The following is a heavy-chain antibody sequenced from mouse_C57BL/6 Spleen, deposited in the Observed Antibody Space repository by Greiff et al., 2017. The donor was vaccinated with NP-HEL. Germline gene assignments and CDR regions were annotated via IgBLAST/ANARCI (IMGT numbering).Heavy chain of an antibody. D-gene: IGHD4-1*01. J-gene: IGHJ2*01. CDR3: ARGGANWYYFDY. CDR2: INPNNGGT. CDR1: GYTFTDYN. Sequence: EVQLQQSGPELVKPGASVKMSCKASGYTFTDYNMHWVKQSHGKSLEWIGYINPNNGGTSYNQKFKGKATLTVNKSSSTAYMELRSLTSEDSAVYYCARGGANWYYFDYWGQGTTLTVSS. V-gene: IGHV1-22*01.